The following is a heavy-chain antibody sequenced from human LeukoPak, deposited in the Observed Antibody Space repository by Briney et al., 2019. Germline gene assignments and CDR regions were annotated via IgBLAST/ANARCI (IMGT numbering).Heavy chain of an antibody. CDR2: IKSKTDGETT. CDR3: TTVYSDSGGFYFNYCDY. D-gene: IGHD3-22*01. CDR1: GFTVSNAW. Sequence: NAGGSLRPSCAASGFTVSNAWMSWVRQAPGKGLEWVGRIKSKTDGETTDYAAPVKGRFTISRDDSKNTLYLQMNSLKTEDTAVYYCTTVYSDSGGFYFNYCDYWGQGTLVTVST. V-gene: IGHV3-15*01. J-gene: IGHJ4*02.